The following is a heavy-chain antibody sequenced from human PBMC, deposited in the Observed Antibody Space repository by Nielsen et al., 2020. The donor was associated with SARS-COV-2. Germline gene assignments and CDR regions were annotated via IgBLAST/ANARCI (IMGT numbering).Heavy chain of an antibody. J-gene: IGHJ3*02. CDR2: IKQDGSEK. V-gene: IGHV3-7*02. D-gene: IGHD5-18*01. Sequence: GESLKISCAASGFTFSSYWMSWVRQAPGKGLEWVANIKQDGSEKYYVDSVKGRFTISRENAKNSLYLQMNSLRAGDTAVYYCARSKDTAMVNCAFDIWGQGTMVTVSS. CDR3: ARSKDTAMVNCAFDI. CDR1: GFTFSSYW.